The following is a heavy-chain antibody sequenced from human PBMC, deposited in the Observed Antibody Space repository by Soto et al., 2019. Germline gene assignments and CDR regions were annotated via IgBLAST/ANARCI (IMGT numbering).Heavy chain of an antibody. D-gene: IGHD2-15*01. V-gene: IGHV1-18*01. Sequence: QVQLVQSGAEVKKPGASVKVSCKTSGYTFNSHGIRWVRQAPGQGLEWMGWISAYNGNTNYAQKLQGRVTMTTDTSMSAAYMERMSMTSDYTAVYYCATGNRIEAFDIWGQVTMVTAS. CDR3: ATGNRIEAFDI. J-gene: IGHJ3*02. CDR2: ISAYNGNT. CDR1: GYTFNSHG.